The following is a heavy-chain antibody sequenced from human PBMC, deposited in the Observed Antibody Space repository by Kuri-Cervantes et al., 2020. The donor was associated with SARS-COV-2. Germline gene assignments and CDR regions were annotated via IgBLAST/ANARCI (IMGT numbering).Heavy chain of an antibody. D-gene: IGHD2-21*01. CDR3: ATDHFGVHDF. Sequence: GGSLRLSCAVSGFNSSRADIHWVRRAPGKGLEWVAVISYDGKKKKCIGSGKGRLTISRDNSQNTVYLRMTNLRTEDTAMYYRATDHFGVHDFWGQGTLVTVSS. V-gene: IGHV3-30*03. CDR2: ISYDGKKK. J-gene: IGHJ4*02. CDR1: GFNSSRAD.